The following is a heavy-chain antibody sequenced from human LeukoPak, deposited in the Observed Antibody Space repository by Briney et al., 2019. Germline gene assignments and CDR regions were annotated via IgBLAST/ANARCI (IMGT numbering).Heavy chain of an antibody. V-gene: IGHV4-59*01. J-gene: IGHJ4*02. D-gene: IGHD1-14*01. Sequence: SETLSLTCTVSGGSISSYYWSWIRQPPGKGLEWIGNIYYSGSTNYNPSLKSRVTISVDTSKNQFSLKLSSVTAADTAVYYCARDSLTPLWGQGTLVTVSS. CDR3: ARDSLTPL. CDR1: GGSISSYY. CDR2: IYYSGST.